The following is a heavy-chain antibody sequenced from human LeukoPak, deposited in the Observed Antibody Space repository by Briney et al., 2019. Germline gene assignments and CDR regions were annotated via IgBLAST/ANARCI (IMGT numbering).Heavy chain of an antibody. J-gene: IGHJ4*02. CDR2: IYYSGST. Sequence: PSETLSLTCTVSGGSISSSSYYWGWIRQPPGKGLEWIGSIYYSGSTYYNPSLKSRVTISVDTSKNQFSLKLSSVTAADTAVYYCARGPLIAGPGPFDYWGQGTLVTVSS. V-gene: IGHV4-39*01. D-gene: IGHD6-13*01. CDR3: ARGPLIAGPGPFDY. CDR1: GGSISSSSYY.